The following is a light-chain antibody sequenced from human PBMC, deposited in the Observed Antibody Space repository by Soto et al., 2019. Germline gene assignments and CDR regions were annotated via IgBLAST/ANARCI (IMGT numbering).Light chain of an antibody. J-gene: IGKJ3*01. V-gene: IGKV4-1*01. Sequence: DIVMTQSPDSLAVSLGERATINCKSSQSVLYSSNNKNYLAWYQQKPGQPPKLLIYWASTRESGVPDRFSGRGSGTDFTLTISSLQAEDVAVYYCQQYYKSPITFGPGTKVDIK. CDR2: WAS. CDR3: QQYYKSPIT. CDR1: QSVLYSSNNKNY.